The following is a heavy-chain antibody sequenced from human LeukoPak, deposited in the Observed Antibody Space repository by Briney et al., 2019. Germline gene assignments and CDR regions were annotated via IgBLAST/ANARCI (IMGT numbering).Heavy chain of an antibody. CDR2: INSDGTST. J-gene: IGHJ4*02. CDR3: VRGAPFDY. Sequence: GGSLRLSCAATGFTFTSYWMHWVRQAPGKGLVWVSRINSDGTSTSYADSVKGRFTISRDNAKNMLYLEMNSLRVDDTSVYYCVRGAPFDYWGQGTLVTVSS. D-gene: IGHD1-26*01. CDR1: GFTFTSYW. V-gene: IGHV3-74*01.